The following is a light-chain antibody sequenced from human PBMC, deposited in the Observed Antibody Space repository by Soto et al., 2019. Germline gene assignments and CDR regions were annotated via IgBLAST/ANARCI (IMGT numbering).Light chain of an antibody. CDR1: QDISNY. CDR3: QHYDSYSGT. CDR2: DAS. Sequence: DIQMTQSPSSLSASVGDRVTITCQASQDISNYLNWYQQKPGKAPKLLIYDASNLETGVPSRFSGSGSGTDFTFTISSLQPEDIATYYCQHYDSYSGTFGPGTKVDIK. V-gene: IGKV1-33*01. J-gene: IGKJ3*01.